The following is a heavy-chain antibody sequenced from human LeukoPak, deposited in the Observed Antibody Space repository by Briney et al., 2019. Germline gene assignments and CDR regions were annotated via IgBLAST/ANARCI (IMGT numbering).Heavy chain of an antibody. Sequence: GESLKISCKGSGYSFTSYWIGWVRQMPGKGLEWMGIIYPGDSDTRYSPSFQGQVTLSADKSISTAYLQWSSLKASDTAMYYCARQRGSDYVWGSYRPVYYFDYWGQGTLVTVSS. V-gene: IGHV5-51*01. J-gene: IGHJ4*01. D-gene: IGHD3-16*02. CDR3: ARQRGSDYVWGSYRPVYYFDY. CDR1: GYSFTSYW. CDR2: IYPGDSDT.